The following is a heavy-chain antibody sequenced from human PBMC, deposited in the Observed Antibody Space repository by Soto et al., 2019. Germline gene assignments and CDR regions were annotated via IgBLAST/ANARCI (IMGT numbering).Heavy chain of an antibody. CDR2: IYYSGST. Sequence: KTSETLSLTCTVSGGSISSSSYYWGWIRQPPGKGLEWIGSIYYSGSTYYNPSLKSRVTISVDTSKNQFSLKLSSVTAADTAVYYCARHPSLGFGGTDKWFDPWGQGTLVTVSS. CDR3: ARHPSLGFGGTDKWFDP. J-gene: IGHJ5*02. D-gene: IGHD3-10*01. V-gene: IGHV4-39*01. CDR1: GGSISSSSYY.